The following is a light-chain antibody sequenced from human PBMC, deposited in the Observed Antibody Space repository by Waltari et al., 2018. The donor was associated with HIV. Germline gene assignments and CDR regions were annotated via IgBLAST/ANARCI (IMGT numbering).Light chain of an antibody. Sequence: QSALTQPASVSGSPGQSIIIPCTGTNSDVVSWYQQPPGQAPKLITYGGSKRPSGVSSRFSGYTSGNTASLTISGLQSDDEADYFCCSYAGTSTSVVFGGGTKLTVL. V-gene: IGLV2-23*01. CDR2: GGS. CDR3: CSYAGTSTSVV. J-gene: IGLJ2*01. CDR1: NSDVV.